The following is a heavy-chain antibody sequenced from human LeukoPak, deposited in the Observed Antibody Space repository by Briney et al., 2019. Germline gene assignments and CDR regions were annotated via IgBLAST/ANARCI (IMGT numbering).Heavy chain of an antibody. V-gene: IGHV4-39*07. CDR2: IYYSGST. J-gene: IGHJ5*02. CDR3: ARAGHDYGDYGWYNWFDP. CDR1: GGSISSSSYY. Sequence: SETLSLTCTVSGGSISSSSYYWGWIRQPPGKGLEWIGSIYYSGSTYYNPSLKSRVTISVDTSKNQFSLKLSSVTAADTAVYYCARAGHDYGDYGWYNWFDPWGQGTLVTVSS. D-gene: IGHD4-17*01.